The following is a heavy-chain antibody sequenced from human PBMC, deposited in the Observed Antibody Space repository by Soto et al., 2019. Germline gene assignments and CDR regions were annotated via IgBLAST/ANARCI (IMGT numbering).Heavy chain of an antibody. CDR2: IIPIFGTA. J-gene: IGHJ6*02. V-gene: IGHV1-69*13. D-gene: IGHD6-13*01. CDR1: GGTFSSYA. Sequence: SVKVSCKASGGTFSSYAISWVRQAPGQGLEWMGGIIPIFGTANYAQKFQGRVTITADESTSTAYMELSSLRSEDTAVYYCARVMSQQLDYPMYSYYGMDVWGQGTTVTVSS. CDR3: ARVMSQQLDYPMYSYYGMDV.